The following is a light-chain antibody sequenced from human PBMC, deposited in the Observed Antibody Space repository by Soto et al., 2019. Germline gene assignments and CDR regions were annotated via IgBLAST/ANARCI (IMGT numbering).Light chain of an antibody. CDR3: QHYNSYSEA. Sequence: KMTQSPSTLSGSVGDRVTITCRASQTISSWLAWYQQKPGKAPKLLIYKASTLKSGVPSRFSGSGSGTEFTLTISSLQPDDFATYYCQHYNSYSEAFGQGTKVDIK. CDR2: KAS. CDR1: QTISSW. V-gene: IGKV1-5*03. J-gene: IGKJ1*01.